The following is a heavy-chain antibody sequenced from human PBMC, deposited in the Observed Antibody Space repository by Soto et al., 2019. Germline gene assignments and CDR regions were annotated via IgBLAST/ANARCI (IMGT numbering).Heavy chain of an antibody. Sequence: QVRLQESGPGLVKPSGTLSLTCAVSGGSISSTNWWNWVRQSPGKVLEWIGEIYHTGTSNYNPSLQSRVTLSVDKSRNQCSLTLSSLTAADTAVYFCESSVGSRLVYAFDIWGQGTVVTVSS. D-gene: IGHD1-26*01. CDR1: GGSISSTNW. CDR2: IYHTGTS. J-gene: IGHJ3*02. V-gene: IGHV4-4*02. CDR3: ESSVGSRLVYAFDI.